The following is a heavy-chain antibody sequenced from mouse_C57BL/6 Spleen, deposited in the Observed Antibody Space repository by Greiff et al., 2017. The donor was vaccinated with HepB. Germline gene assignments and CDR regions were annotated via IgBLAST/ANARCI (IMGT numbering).Heavy chain of an antibody. D-gene: IGHD1-1*01. Sequence: VQLQQSGAELARPGASVKLSCKASGYTFTSYTMHWVKLRPGQGLEWIGYINPSSGYTKYNQKFKDKATLTADKSSSTAYMHLSSLTSEDSAVYYCERGGKVPHDSGSEGFAYWGQGTLVTVSA. V-gene: IGHV1-4*01. CDR2: INPSSGYT. J-gene: IGHJ3*01. CDR3: ERGGKVPHDSGSEGFAY. CDR1: GYTFTSYT.